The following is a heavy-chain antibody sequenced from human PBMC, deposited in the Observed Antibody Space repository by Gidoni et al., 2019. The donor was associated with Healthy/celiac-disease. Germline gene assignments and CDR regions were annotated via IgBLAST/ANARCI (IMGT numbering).Heavy chain of an antibody. D-gene: IGHD3-22*01. J-gene: IGHJ3*02. CDR1: GFTFSYYY. V-gene: IGHV3-11*01. Sequence: QVQLVESGGGLVKPGGSLRLSCAASGFTFSYYYMSWIRQAPGKGLEWVSYISSSGSTIYYADSVKGRFTIARDNAKNSLYLQMNSLRAEDTAVYYCARDLPHYYDSSGYPIDAFDIWGQGTMVTVSS. CDR2: ISSSGSTI. CDR3: ARDLPHYYDSSGYPIDAFDI.